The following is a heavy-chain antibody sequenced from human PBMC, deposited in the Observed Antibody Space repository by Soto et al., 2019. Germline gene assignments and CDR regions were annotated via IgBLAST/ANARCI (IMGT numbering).Heavy chain of an antibody. CDR1: GGSISSYY. CDR3: ARASRWSPSDS. J-gene: IGHJ4*02. V-gene: IGHV4-4*07. CDR2: IYTTGST. Sequence: SETLSLTCTVSGGSISSYYWSWIRQPAGKGLEGIGRIYTTGSTNYNPSLKSRVTMSVGTSKNQFSLKLSSVTAADTAVYFCARASRWSPSDSWPEGTRVTV.